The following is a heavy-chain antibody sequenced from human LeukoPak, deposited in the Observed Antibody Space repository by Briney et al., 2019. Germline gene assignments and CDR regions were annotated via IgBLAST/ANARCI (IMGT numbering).Heavy chain of an antibody. CDR1: GGTFSSYA. Sequence: GASVKVSCKASGGTFSSYAISWVRQAPGQGLEWMGRIIPIFGTANYAQKFQGRVTITTDESTSTAYMELSSLRSEDTAVYYCARVVEGAFDIWGQGTMVIVSS. CDR2: IIPIFGTA. J-gene: IGHJ3*02. CDR3: ARVVEGAFDI. V-gene: IGHV1-69*05.